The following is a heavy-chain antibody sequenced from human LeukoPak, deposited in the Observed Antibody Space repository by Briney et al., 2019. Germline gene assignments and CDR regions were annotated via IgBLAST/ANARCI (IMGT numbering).Heavy chain of an antibody. J-gene: IGHJ6*02. Sequence: SETLSLTCTVSGGSISRYYWSWFRQPPGKGLEWVGYIYYSGSTNYNPSLKSRVTISVDTSKNQFSLKLSSVTAADTAVYYCTRMVTTYSGGNYYYYGMDVWGQGTTVTVSS. D-gene: IGHD1-26*01. CDR3: TRMVTTYSGGNYYYYGMDV. V-gene: IGHV4-59*01. CDR2: IYYSGST. CDR1: GGSISRYY.